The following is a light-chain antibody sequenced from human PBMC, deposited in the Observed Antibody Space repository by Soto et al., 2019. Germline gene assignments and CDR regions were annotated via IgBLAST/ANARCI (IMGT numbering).Light chain of an antibody. CDR3: QQYYNWPRT. CDR1: QRLASNY. Sequence: SPGTLSFSPGERDTLSCWASQRLASNYLAWYQQRPGQAPRLLLYGASSRATGIPARFSGSGSGTEFTLTINSLQAEDCAVYYCQQYYNWPRTFGQGTRPEI. CDR2: GAS. V-gene: IGKV3D-15*01. J-gene: IGKJ5*01.